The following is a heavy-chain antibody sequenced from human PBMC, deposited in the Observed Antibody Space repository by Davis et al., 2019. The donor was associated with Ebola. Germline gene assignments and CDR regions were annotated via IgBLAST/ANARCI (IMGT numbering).Heavy chain of an antibody. CDR1: GGSISNSDFNY. V-gene: IGHV4-61*05. Sequence: GSLRLSCTVSGGSISNSDFNYWGWIRQPPGKGLEWIGYIYYSGSTNYNPSLKSRVTISVDTSKNQFSLKLSSVTAADTAMYYCARRGTSSWYAGWFDPWGQGTLVTVSS. D-gene: IGHD6-13*01. CDR2: IYYSGST. CDR3: ARRGTSSWYAGWFDP. J-gene: IGHJ5*02.